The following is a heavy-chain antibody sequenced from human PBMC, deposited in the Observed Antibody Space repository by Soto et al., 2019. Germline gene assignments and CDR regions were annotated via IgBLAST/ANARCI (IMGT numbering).Heavy chain of an antibody. D-gene: IGHD6-6*01. Sequence: GGSLRLSCAASGFTFSSYAMHWVRQAPGKGLEYVSAISSNGGSTYYADSVKGRFTISRDNSKNTLYLQMGSLRAEDMAVYYCARSIAARYFDYWGQGTLVTVSS. J-gene: IGHJ4*02. CDR1: GFTFSSYA. V-gene: IGHV3-64*02. CDR2: ISSNGGST. CDR3: ARSIAARYFDY.